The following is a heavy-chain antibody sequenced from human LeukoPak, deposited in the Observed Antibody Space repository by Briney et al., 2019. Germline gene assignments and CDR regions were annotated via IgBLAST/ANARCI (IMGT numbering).Heavy chain of an antibody. CDR1: GYTLTELS. J-gene: IGHJ4*02. CDR2: FDPEDGET. Sequence: GASVKVSCKVSGYTLTELSMHWVRQAPGKGPAWMGGFDPEDGETIYAQKFQGRVTMTEDTSTDTAYMELSSLRSEDTAVYYCATGRGDYGYYFDYWGQGTLGAVSS. V-gene: IGHV1-24*01. CDR3: ATGRGDYGYYFDY. D-gene: IGHD4-17*01.